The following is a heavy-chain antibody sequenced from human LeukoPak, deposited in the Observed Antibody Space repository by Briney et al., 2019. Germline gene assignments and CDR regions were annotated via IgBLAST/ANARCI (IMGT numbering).Heavy chain of an antibody. CDR1: GFTFSDYY. Sequence: GGSLRLSCAASGFTFSDYYMSWIRQAPGKGLEWVSYISSSGSTIYYADSVKGRFTISRDNAKNSLYLQMNSLRAEDTAVYYCAKDHQLRYFDWFTESGFDYWGQGTLVTVSS. J-gene: IGHJ4*02. V-gene: IGHV3-11*01. D-gene: IGHD3-9*01. CDR3: AKDHQLRYFDWFTESGFDY. CDR2: ISSSGSTI.